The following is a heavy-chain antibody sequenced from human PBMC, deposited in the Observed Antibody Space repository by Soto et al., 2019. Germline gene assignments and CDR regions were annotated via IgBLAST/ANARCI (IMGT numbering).Heavy chain of an antibody. D-gene: IGHD2-8*01. Sequence: EVQILESGGDSVQPGGSLRLSCAISGFTFRSYDMSWVRQAPGKGLEWVSGISGTGGSTYYADSVKGRFTISRDNSKYTLSLQMNSVRAEDTALYFCAKGSVMVQRFYVDNWGQGARVTVSS. CDR3: AKGSVMVQRFYVDN. CDR1: GFTFRSYD. CDR2: ISGTGGST. J-gene: IGHJ4*02. V-gene: IGHV3-23*01.